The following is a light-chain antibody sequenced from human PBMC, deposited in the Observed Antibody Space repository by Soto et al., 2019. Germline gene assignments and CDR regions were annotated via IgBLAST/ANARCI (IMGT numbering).Light chain of an antibody. J-gene: IGKJ5*01. CDR3: QQRSNWPPS. CDR2: DAS. V-gene: IGKV3-11*01. CDR1: QSVSIY. Sequence: EIVLTQSPATLSLSPGERATLSCRASQSVSIYLAWYQQKPGQAPRLLVYDASSRATGIPARFSGSVSGTDFTLTSSSLEAEDIAVYYCQQRSNWPPSFGQGTQLEIK.